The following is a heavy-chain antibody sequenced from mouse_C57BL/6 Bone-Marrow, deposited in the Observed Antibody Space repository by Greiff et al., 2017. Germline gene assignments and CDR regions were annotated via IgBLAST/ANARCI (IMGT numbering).Heavy chain of an antibody. J-gene: IGHJ2*01. V-gene: IGHV8-8*01. D-gene: IGHD1-1*01. CDR1: GFSLSTFGMG. Sequence: QVQLKESGPGILQPSQTLSLSCSFSGFSLSTFGMGVGWLRPPSGKGLEWLAHIWWDDDKYYTPALKSRLTISKDTSKNQVFLKIANVDAADTATYCCTRKGGYGPFDYWGQGTTLTVSS. CDR2: IWWDDDK. CDR3: TRKGGYGPFDY.